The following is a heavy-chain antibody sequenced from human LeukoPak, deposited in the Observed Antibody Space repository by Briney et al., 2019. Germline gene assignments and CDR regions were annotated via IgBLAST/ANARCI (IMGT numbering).Heavy chain of an antibody. V-gene: IGHV4-31*03. CDR3: ARDQNSGSFDS. CDR2: IYYTGST. CDR1: GASISSGGYY. Sequence: PSETLSLTCTVSGASISSGGYYWTWIRQHPGKGLEYIGYIYYTGSTYSNPSLKSRVTISVDTSKNQFSLRLSSVTAADTAIYYCARDQNSGSFDSWGQGTLVTVSS. D-gene: IGHD3-10*01. J-gene: IGHJ4*02.